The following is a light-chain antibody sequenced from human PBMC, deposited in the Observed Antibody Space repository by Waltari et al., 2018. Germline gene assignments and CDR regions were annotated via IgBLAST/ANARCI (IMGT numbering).Light chain of an antibody. J-gene: IGKJ4*01. Sequence: IVLTQSPSTLSLLPWERATLSCRASQSVSSYLAWYQQKPGQAPRLLIYDASHRATGIPARFSGSGAGTDFTLTISSLEPEDFAVYYCQQRSNWVTFGGGTKVEIK. CDR1: QSVSSY. V-gene: IGKV3-11*01. CDR2: DAS. CDR3: QQRSNWVT.